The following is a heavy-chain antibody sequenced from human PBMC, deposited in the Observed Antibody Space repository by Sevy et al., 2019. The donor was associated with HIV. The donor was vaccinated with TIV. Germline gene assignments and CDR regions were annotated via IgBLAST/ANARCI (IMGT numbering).Heavy chain of an antibody. CDR2: IGSKADGGTA. J-gene: IGHJ4*02. CDR3: TTVLGWEGTSDY. CDR1: GFSFINAW. D-gene: IGHD1-26*01. V-gene: IGHV3-15*07. Sequence: GGSLRLSCAASGFSFINAWMNWVRQAPGKGLEWVGRIGSKADGGTADYAAPVKGRFIISRDDSENTLYLQMNSLRTEDTAIYYCTTVLGWEGTSDYWGQGTLVTVSS.